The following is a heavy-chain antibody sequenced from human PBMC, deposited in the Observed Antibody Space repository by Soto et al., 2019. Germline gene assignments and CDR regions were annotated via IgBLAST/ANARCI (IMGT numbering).Heavy chain of an antibody. V-gene: IGHV1-69*01. D-gene: IGHD2-15*01. CDR3: ARDSYCSGGSCYPGFDP. Sequence: QVQLVQSGAEVKKPGSSVKVSCKASGGTFSSYAISWVRQAPGQGLEWMGGIIPIFGTANYAQKFQGRDTITADESTSTAYMELSSLRSEDTAVYYCARDSYCSGGSCYPGFDPWGQGTLVTVSS. CDR2: IIPIFGTA. J-gene: IGHJ5*02. CDR1: GGTFSSYA.